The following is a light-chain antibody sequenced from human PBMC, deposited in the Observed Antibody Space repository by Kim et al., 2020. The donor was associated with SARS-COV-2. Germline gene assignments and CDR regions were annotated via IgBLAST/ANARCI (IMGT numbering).Light chain of an antibody. V-gene: IGKV3-11*01. Sequence: EIVLTQSPATLSLSPGERATLSCRASQSVSSYSAWYQQKPGQAPRLLIYDASNRATGIPARFSGSGSGTDFTLTISSLEPEDFAVYYCQQRSNWWTFGQGTKVE. J-gene: IGKJ1*01. CDR3: QQRSNWWT. CDR2: DAS. CDR1: QSVSSY.